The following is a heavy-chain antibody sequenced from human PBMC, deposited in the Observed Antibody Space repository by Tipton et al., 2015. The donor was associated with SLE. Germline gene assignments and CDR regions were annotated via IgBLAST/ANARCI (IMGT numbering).Heavy chain of an antibody. J-gene: IGHJ4*02. CDR3: ARGPGSQTAEGFDS. Sequence: TLSLTCAVYGGSFSGYYWSWIRQPPGKGLEWIGDINHSGSTNYNPSLKSRVTISVDMSKNQFSLKLTSVTAADTAVYYCARGPGSQTAEGFDSWGQGTLVTVSS. V-gene: IGHV4-34*01. CDR1: GGSFSGYY. D-gene: IGHD1-14*01. CDR2: INHSGST.